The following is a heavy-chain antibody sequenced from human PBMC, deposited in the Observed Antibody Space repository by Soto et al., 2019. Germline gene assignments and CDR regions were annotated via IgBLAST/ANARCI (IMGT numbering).Heavy chain of an antibody. V-gene: IGHV1-69*13. CDR2: IIPIFGTA. J-gene: IGHJ4*02. CDR3: ARDSYYYDSSGYYLYY. D-gene: IGHD3-22*01. CDR1: GCTFRSYA. Sequence: ASVKASCKASGCTFRSYAISWVRQAPRQGLEWMGGIIPIFGTANYAQKFQGRVTITADESTSTAYMELSSLRSEDTAVYYCARDSYYYDSSGYYLYYWGQGTLVTVSS.